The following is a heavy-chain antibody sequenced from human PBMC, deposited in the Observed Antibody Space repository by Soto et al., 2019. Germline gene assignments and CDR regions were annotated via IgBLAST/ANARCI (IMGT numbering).Heavy chain of an antibody. CDR3: ARNYDFWRGSNWIDP. V-gene: IGHV1-18*01. CDR2: ISAYNGNT. CDR1: GYTFTSYG. D-gene: IGHD3-3*01. J-gene: IGHJ5*02. Sequence: ASVKVSFKASGYTFTSYGISWVRQAPGQGLEWMGWISAYNGNTNYAQKLQGRVTMTTDTSTSTAYMELRSLRSDDTAVYYCARNYDFWRGSNWIDPWGQGTLVTVSS.